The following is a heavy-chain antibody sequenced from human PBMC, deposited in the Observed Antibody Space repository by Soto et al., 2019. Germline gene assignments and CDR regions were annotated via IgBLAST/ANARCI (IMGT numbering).Heavy chain of an antibody. J-gene: IGHJ3*01. CDR2: MNPNSGNT. CDR1: GYTFTSYD. CDR3: ARGANSVVVVPAAMGPDAFDF. Sequence: QVQLVQSGAEVKKPGASVKVSCKASGYTFTSYDINWVRQATGQGLEWMGWMNPNSGNTGYAQKFQGRVTMTRNTFISTAYMELSSLRSEDTAVYYCARGANSVVVVPAAMGPDAFDFWGQGTMVTVSS. D-gene: IGHD2-2*01. V-gene: IGHV1-8*01.